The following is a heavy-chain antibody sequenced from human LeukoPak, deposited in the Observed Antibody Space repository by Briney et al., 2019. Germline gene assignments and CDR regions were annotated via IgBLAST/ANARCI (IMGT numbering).Heavy chain of an antibody. CDR2: ISGSNSYI. CDR1: GFTFNSYS. CDR3: AKEIWPTVTIPGRTYFDY. D-gene: IGHD4-17*01. V-gene: IGHV3-21*01. Sequence: GGSLRLSCAASGFTFNSYSMNWVRQAPGKGLEWVSSISGSNSYIYYADSMKGRFTISRDNAKNSLYLQMNSLRAEDTAVYYCAKEIWPTVTIPGRTYFDYWGQGTLVTVSS. J-gene: IGHJ4*02.